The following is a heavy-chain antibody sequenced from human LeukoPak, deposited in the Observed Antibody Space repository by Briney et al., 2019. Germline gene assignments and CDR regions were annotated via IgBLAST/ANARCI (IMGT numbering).Heavy chain of an antibody. V-gene: IGHV3-30*03. CDR3: ATRSYCSSTSCYNVGY. CDR1: GFTFSSYG. D-gene: IGHD2-2*02. Sequence: GRSLRLSCAASGFTFSSYGMHWVRQAPGKGLEWVAVISYDGSNKYYADSVKGRFTISRDNSKNTLYLQMDSLRAEDTAVYYCATRSYCSSTSCYNVGYWGQGTLVTVSS. J-gene: IGHJ4*02. CDR2: ISYDGSNK.